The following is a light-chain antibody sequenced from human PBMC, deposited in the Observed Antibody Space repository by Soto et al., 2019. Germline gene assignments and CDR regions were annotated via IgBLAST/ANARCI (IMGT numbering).Light chain of an antibody. CDR3: QSYDNSLSGSNV. J-gene: IGLJ1*01. V-gene: IGLV1-40*01. CDR1: SSNIGAGHD. CDR2: GNS. Sequence: SVLTQPPSVSGAPGQSVTISCTGSSSNIGAGHDVHWYQQFPGTAPKVLIYGNSNRPSGVPDRFSGSKSGTSASLAITGLQAEDEADYYCQSYDNSLSGSNVFGTGTKVTVL.